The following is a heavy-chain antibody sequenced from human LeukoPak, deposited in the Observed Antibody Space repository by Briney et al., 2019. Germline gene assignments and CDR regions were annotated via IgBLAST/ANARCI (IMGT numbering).Heavy chain of an antibody. V-gene: IGHV3-23*01. CDR1: GFTFSSYA. CDR3: ARAYYDSSGYYYLDV. D-gene: IGHD3-22*01. Sequence: QPGGSLRLSCAASGFTFSSYAMSWVRQAPGKGLEWVSAISGSGGSTYYADSVKGRFTISRDNSKNTLYLQMNSLRAEDTAVYYCARAYYDSSGYYYLDVWGQGTTVTVSS. CDR2: ISGSGGST. J-gene: IGHJ6*02.